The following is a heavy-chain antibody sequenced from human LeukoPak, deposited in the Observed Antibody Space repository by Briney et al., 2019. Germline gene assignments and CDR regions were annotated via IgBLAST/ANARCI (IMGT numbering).Heavy chain of an antibody. J-gene: IGHJ4*02. V-gene: IGHV3-66*01. Sequence: GGSLRLSCVPSGLTVSCNYMSWVRKARGKGLEWVSVTYSGGSTDYADSVKGRFTISRDNSKNTLYLQMNTLRVEDTAVYYCAGGLGYARTYWGQGTLVTVSS. CDR3: AGGLGYARTY. D-gene: IGHD2-2*01. CDR2: TYSGGST. CDR1: GLTVSCNY.